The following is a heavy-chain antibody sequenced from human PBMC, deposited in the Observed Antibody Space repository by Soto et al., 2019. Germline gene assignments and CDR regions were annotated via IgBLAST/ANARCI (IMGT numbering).Heavy chain of an antibody. J-gene: IGHJ3*02. CDR3: ATDRLPKYSSSWYRAFDI. Sequence: ASVKVSCKVSGYTLTELSMHWVRQAPGKGLEWMGGFDPEDGETIYAQKCQGRVTMTEDTSTDTAYMELSSLRSEDTAVYYCATDRLPKYSSSWYRAFDIWGQGTMVTVSS. CDR1: GYTLTELS. V-gene: IGHV1-24*01. D-gene: IGHD6-13*01. CDR2: FDPEDGET.